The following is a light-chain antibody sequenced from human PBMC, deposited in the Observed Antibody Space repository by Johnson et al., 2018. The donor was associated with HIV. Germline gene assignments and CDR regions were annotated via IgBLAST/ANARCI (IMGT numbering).Light chain of an antibody. Sequence: QSLLTQPPSVSAAPGQKVTISCSGSSSNIGRHYVSWYQQLPGTAPKLLINDNNKRPSGIPDRLSGSKSGTSATLGITGLQTGDEADYYCCTWDRRLSSFYVFGTVTKVTVL. CDR2: DNN. CDR1: SSNIGRHY. CDR3: CTWDRRLSSFYV. J-gene: IGLJ1*01. V-gene: IGLV1-51*01.